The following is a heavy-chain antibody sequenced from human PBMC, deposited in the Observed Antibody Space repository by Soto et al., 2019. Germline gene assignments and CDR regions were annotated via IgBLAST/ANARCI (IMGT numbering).Heavy chain of an antibody. D-gene: IGHD6-25*01. V-gene: IGHV4-59*01. CDR2: VYFSGNT. J-gene: IGHJ5*02. CDR3: GSVRPSGYVLS. CDR1: GGSLSSYY. Sequence: TSETLSLTCTVSGGSLSSYYWTWIRQSPGKGLERIGYVYFSGNTNYNPSLKSRVTISIDTSKNQFSLRLASVTAADTAFYYCGSVRPSGYVLSWGQGTLVTVSS.